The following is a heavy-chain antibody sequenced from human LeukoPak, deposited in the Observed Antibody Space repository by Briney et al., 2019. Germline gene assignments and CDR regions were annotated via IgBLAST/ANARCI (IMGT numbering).Heavy chain of an antibody. J-gene: IGHJ6*02. D-gene: IGHD6-13*01. CDR2: ISFDGSNK. CDR1: GFTFSSYG. Sequence: GGSLRLSCAASGFTFSSYGMHWDRQAPGKGLEWVALISFDGSNKYYADSVKGRFTISRDNSKNTLYLQMNSLRAEDTAVYYCTKGPLLAADDFYYYGMDVWGQGTTVTVSS. CDR3: TKGPLLAADDFYYYGMDV. V-gene: IGHV3-30*18.